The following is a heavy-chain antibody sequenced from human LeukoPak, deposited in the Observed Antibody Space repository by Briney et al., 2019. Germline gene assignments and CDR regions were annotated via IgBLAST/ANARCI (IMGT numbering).Heavy chain of an antibody. CDR2: IKSKTDGGTT. Sequence: GGSLRLSCAASGFTFSNAWMSWVRQAPGKGLEWVGRIKSKTDGGTTDYAAPVKGRFTISRDDSKNTLYLQMNSLKTEDTAVYYCTTDHRDYSNYGVDYWGQGTLVTVSS. V-gene: IGHV3-15*01. CDR1: GFTFSNAW. J-gene: IGHJ4*02. D-gene: IGHD4-11*01. CDR3: TTDHRDYSNYGVDY.